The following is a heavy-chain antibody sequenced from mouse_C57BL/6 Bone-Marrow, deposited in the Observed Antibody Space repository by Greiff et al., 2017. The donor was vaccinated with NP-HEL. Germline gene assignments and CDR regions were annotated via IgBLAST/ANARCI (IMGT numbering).Heavy chain of an antibody. CDR3: ARERTHYYSNFHWYFDV. CDR2: IDPSDSYT. Sequence: QVQLQQPGAELVRPGTSVKLSCKASGYTFTSYWMHWVKQRPGQGLEWIGVIDPSDSYTNYNQKFKGKATLTVDTSSSTAYMQLSSLTSEDSAVYYCARERTHYYSNFHWYFDVWGTGTTVTVSS. V-gene: IGHV1-59*01. D-gene: IGHD2-5*01. J-gene: IGHJ1*03. CDR1: GYTFTSYW.